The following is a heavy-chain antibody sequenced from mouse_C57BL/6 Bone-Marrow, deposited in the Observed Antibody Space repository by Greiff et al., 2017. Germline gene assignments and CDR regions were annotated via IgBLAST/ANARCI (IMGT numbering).Heavy chain of an antibody. J-gene: IGHJ2*01. D-gene: IGHD2-3*01. V-gene: IGHV1-39*01. CDR3: ARWGWLPLDY. CDR1: GYSFTDYN. CDR2: INPNYGTT. Sequence: SGYSFTDYNMNWVKQSNGKSLEWIGVINPNYGTTSYNQKFKCKATLTVDQSSSTAYMQLNSLTSEDSAVYYCARWGWLPLDYWGQGTTLTVSS.